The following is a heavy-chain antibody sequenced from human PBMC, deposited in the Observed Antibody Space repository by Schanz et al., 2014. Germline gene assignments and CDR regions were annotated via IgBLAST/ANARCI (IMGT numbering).Heavy chain of an antibody. Sequence: QVQLVESGGGVVQPGRSLRLSCAASGFTFRGHAMHWVRQAPGKGLEKVAVTSAEGTKTYYAASVRGRFTISRDNSKNTVYLQMNSLRSEDTAVYYCTRDRGALINHNDALDLWGQGTMVSVSS. D-gene: IGHD3-16*01. CDR1: GFTFRGHA. CDR2: TSAEGTKT. J-gene: IGHJ3*01. CDR3: TRDRGALINHNDALDL. V-gene: IGHV3-30*04.